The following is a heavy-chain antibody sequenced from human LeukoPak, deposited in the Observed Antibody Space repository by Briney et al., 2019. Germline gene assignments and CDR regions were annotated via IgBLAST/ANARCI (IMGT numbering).Heavy chain of an antibody. Sequence: GGSLRLSCAASGFTFDAYAMHWARQAPGKGLEWASGISWNGGGMGYAVSVKGRFTISRDNAKNSLYLQMNSLRDEDTALYYCAKDITGGRSSPYFDSWGQGTLVTVSS. J-gene: IGHJ4*02. V-gene: IGHV3-9*01. CDR3: AKDITGGRSSPYFDS. D-gene: IGHD6-6*01. CDR2: ISWNGGGM. CDR1: GFTFDAYA.